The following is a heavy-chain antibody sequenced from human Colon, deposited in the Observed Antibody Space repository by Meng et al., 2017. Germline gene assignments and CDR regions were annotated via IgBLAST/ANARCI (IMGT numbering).Heavy chain of an antibody. J-gene: IGHJ4*02. D-gene: IGHD5-24*01. Sequence: QVQPVQSGVEVKKPGASVKVSCKASGYSFTHHGITWVRQAPGQGLEWMGWISGYNGNTHYAQKLQGRVTMTTDTSTSTAYMELSSLRSEDTAVYYCARDEGGWLTAPDYWGQGTLVTVSS. V-gene: IGHV1-18*04. CDR2: ISGYNGNT. CDR1: GYSFTHHG. CDR3: ARDEGGWLTAPDY.